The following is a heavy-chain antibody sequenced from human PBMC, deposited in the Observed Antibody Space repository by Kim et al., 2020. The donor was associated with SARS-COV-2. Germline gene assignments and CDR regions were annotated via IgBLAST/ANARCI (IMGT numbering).Heavy chain of an antibody. D-gene: IGHD3-10*01. CDR1: GGSFSGYY. CDR2: INHSGST. V-gene: IGHV4-34*01. CDR3: ARRTRHTFITMDLNYFDY. J-gene: IGHJ4*02. Sequence: SETLSLTCAVYGGSFSGYYWSWIRQPPGKGLEWIGEINHSGSTNYNPSLKSRVTISVDTSKNQFSLKLSSVTAADTAVYYCARRTRHTFITMDLNYFDYWGQGTLVTVSS.